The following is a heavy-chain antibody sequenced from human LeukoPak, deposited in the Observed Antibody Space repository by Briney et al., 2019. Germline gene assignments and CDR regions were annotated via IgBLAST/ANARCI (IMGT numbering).Heavy chain of an antibody. CDR2: ISTGSSYT. D-gene: IGHD2-21*02. Sequence: GGSLRLSCATSGFTFSDYYMSWIRQAPGRGLEWVSYISTGSSYTNYADSVKGRFTISRDNAKNSLYLQMNSLRAEDTALYYCARAEGGPATAIYWGQGTLVTVSS. J-gene: IGHJ4*02. V-gene: IGHV3-11*05. CDR3: ARAEGGPATAIY. CDR1: GFTFSDYY.